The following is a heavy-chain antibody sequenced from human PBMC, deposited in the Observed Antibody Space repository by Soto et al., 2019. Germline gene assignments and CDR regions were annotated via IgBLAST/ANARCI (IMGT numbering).Heavy chain of an antibody. J-gene: IGHJ4*02. CDR1: GFTFSSYW. CDR3: ATLTRAYGDYEFSGY. V-gene: IGHV3-7*03. D-gene: IGHD4-17*01. Sequence: GGSLRLSCAASGFTFSSYWMSWVRQAPGKGLEWVANIKQDGSEKYYVDSVKGRFTISRDSAKNSLYLQMNSLRAEDTAVYYCATLTRAYGDYEFSGYWGQGTLVTVSS. CDR2: IKQDGSEK.